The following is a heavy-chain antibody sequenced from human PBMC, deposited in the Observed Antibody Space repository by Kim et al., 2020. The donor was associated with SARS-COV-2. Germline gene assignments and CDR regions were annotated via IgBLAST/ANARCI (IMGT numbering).Heavy chain of an antibody. D-gene: IGHD2-15*01. V-gene: IGHV3-11*05. CDR2: ISSSSSYT. CDR3: ARGEGGGKVDY. Sequence: GGSLRLSCAASGFTFSDYYMSWIRQAPGKGLEWVSYISSSSSYTNYADSVKGRFTISRDNAKNSLYLQMNSLRAEDTAVYYCARGEGGGKVDYWGQGTLVTVSS. CDR1: GFTFSDYY. J-gene: IGHJ4*02.